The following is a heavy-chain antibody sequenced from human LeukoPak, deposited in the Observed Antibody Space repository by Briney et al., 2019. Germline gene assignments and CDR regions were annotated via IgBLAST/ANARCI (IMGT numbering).Heavy chain of an antibody. Sequence: SQTLSLTCAISGDSVSSNSAAWNWIRQSPSRGLEWLGRTYYRSKWSTYYAVSVKSRISINRDTSKNQISLQLNSVTPEDTAVYYCARAVELWPVYFDYWGQGTLVTVSS. D-gene: IGHD5-18*01. J-gene: IGHJ4*02. CDR2: TYYRSKWST. CDR3: ARAVELWPVYFDY. CDR1: GDSVSSNSAA. V-gene: IGHV6-1*01.